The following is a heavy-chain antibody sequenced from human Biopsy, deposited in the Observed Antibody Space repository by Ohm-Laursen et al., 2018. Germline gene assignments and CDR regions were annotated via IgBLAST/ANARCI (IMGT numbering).Heavy chain of an antibody. CDR3: ARPMSRVVAYGMDV. Sequence: GSLRLSCAASGFTYTNYAMSWVRQAPGKGLEWVSAIGGSGGGTYYADSVKGRFTISRDDSKNTVYLQMNSLRVEDRAVYYCARPMSRVVAYGMDVWGQGTTVTVSS. V-gene: IGHV3-23*01. CDR1: GFTYTNYA. J-gene: IGHJ6*02. CDR2: IGGSGGGT. D-gene: IGHD2-15*01.